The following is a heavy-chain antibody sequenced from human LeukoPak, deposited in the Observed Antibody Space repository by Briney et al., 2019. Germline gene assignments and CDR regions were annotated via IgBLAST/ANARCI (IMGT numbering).Heavy chain of an antibody. J-gene: IGHJ3*02. CDR3: ARPYCGGDCYTAPDAFDI. Sequence: GESLKISCKGSGYIFTSYWIGWVRQMPGKGLEWMGIIYPGDSDTRYSPSFQGQVTISADKPISTAYLQWSSLKASDTAMYYCARPYCGGDCYTAPDAFDIWGQGTMVTVSS. D-gene: IGHD2-21*02. V-gene: IGHV5-51*04. CDR2: IYPGDSDT. CDR1: GYIFTSYW.